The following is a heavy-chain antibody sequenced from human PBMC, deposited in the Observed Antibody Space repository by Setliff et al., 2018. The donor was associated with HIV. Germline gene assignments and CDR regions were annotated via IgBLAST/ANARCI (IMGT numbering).Heavy chain of an antibody. J-gene: IGHJ4*02. CDR2: INHSGDT. CDR3: ARLGAEDFSDYDWVDY. CDR1: GGSFSGYY. D-gene: IGHD5-12*01. V-gene: IGHV4-34*01. Sequence: SETLSLTCAVYGGSFSGYYWSWIRRPPGKGLEWIGEINHSGDTNYNPSLKSRVTISVDTSKNQFSLNLNSVTAADTAVYYCARLGAEDFSDYDWVDYWGQGTLVTLSS.